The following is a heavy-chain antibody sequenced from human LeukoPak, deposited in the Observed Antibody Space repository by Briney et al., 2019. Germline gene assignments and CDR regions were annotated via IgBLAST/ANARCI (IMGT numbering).Heavy chain of an antibody. CDR2: ISYDGSNK. CDR1: GFTFSSYA. D-gene: IGHD1-20*01. CDR3: ARRRYNWNAIDY. V-gene: IGHV3-30-3*01. J-gene: IGHJ4*02. Sequence: GRSLRLSCAASGFTFSSYAMHWVRQAPSKGLEWVAVISYDGSNKYYADSVKGRFTISRDNSKNTLYLQMNSLRAEDTAVYYCARRRYNWNAIDYWGQGTLVTVSS.